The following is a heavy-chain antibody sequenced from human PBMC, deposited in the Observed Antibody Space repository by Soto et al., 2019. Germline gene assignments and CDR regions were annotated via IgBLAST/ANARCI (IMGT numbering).Heavy chain of an antibody. CDR1: GFTFSSYG. J-gene: IGHJ6*02. V-gene: IGHV3-30*18. D-gene: IGHD3-9*01. CDR3: AKDLRSRFRYAILTAPEYYYYGMDV. Sequence: PGGSLRLSCAASGFTFSSYGMHWVRQAPGKGLEWVAVISYDGSNKYYADSVKGRFTISRDNSKNTLYLQMNSLRAEDTAVYYCAKDLRSRFRYAILTAPEYYYYGMDVWGQGTTVTVSS. CDR2: ISYDGSNK.